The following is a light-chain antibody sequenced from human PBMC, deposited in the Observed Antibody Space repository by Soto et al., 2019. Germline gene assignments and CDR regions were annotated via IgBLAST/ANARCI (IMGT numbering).Light chain of an antibody. J-gene: IGKJ4*01. V-gene: IGKV3-15*01. CDR2: GAS. CDR3: QQYNDWPPA. CDR1: QSVSSK. Sequence: ETVMTQSPATLSLSPGERATLSCRASQSVSSKLVWYQQKPGQAPRVLIYGASTRATGIPARFRGSGSGTEFTLTIGSLQSEDFAVYYCQQYNDWPPAFGGGTKVEIK.